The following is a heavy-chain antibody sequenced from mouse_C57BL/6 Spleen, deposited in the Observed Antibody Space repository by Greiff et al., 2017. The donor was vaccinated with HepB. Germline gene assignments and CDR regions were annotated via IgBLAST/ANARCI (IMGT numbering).Heavy chain of an antibody. CDR2: INYDGSST. J-gene: IGHJ4*01. V-gene: IGHV5-16*01. Sequence: EVQLQESEGGLVQPGSSMKLSCTASGFTFSDYYMAWVRQVPEKGLEWVANINYDGSSTYYLDSLKSRFIISRDNAKNILYLQMSSLKSEDTATYYCARDGYAMDYWGQGTSVTVSS. CDR1: GFTFSDYY. CDR3: ARDGYAMDY. D-gene: IGHD2-2*01.